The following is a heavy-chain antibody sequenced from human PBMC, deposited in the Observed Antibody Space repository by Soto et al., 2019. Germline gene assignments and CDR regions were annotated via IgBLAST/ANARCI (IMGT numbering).Heavy chain of an antibody. Sequence: GGSLRLSCAASGFTFSSYAMIWVRQAPGKGLEWLSYISSSSSTIYYADSVKGRFTISRDNAKNSLYLQMYSLRAEDTAVYYCARVLQYYIDYWGQGTLVTVSS. J-gene: IGHJ4*02. D-gene: IGHD2-15*01. V-gene: IGHV3-48*01. CDR2: ISSSSSTI. CDR3: ARVLQYYIDY. CDR1: GFTFSSYA.